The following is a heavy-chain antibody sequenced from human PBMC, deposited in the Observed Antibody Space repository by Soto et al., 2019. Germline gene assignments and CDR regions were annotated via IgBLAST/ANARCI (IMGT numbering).Heavy chain of an antibody. D-gene: IGHD2-21*01. CDR2: IYHGGST. V-gene: IGHV4-30-2*01. CDR1: GASVTRDGNC. CDR3: AREVDCYSQFDD. Sequence: QVQLRESGSGLVKPSQTLSLTCSVSGASVTRDGNCWTWIRQPPGKGLGFVASIYHGGSTFYNRTLRSRVTISLDRSKNQFSLKLTSVTAADTAVYYCAREVDCYSQFDDWGQGTLVTVSS. J-gene: IGHJ4*02.